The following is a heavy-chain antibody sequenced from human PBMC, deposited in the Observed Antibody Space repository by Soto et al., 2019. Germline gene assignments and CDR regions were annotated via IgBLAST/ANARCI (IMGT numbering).Heavy chain of an antibody. J-gene: IGHJ5*02. CDR1: VISFSGYS. CDR3: AKDMKPGLSSNWFDP. Sequence: GVPLILSCSASVISFSGYSMNCVRQATGKWLEWVSSISSSSSYIYYADSVKGRFTISRDNARNSLYLQMNSLTPEDTAYYCAKDMKPGLSSNWFDPWGQGTLVTVSS. CDR2: ISSSSSYI. V-gene: IGHV3-21*04. D-gene: IGHD6-19*01.